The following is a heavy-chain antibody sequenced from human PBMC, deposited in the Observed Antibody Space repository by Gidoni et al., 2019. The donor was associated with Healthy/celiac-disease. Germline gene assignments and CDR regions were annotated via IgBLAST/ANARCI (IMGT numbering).Heavy chain of an antibody. V-gene: IGHV1-69*02. Sequence: QVQLVQSGAEVKKPGSSVKVSCTAAGGTFSSYTISWVRQAPGQGLAWLGRIIPILGIANDAQKFQGRVTITADKSTSTAYMELSSLRSEDTAVYYCARASGYGDYDYYYMDVWGKGTTVTVSS. CDR3: ARASGYGDYDYYYMDV. J-gene: IGHJ6*03. CDR1: GGTFSSYT. CDR2: IIPILGIA. D-gene: IGHD4-17*01.